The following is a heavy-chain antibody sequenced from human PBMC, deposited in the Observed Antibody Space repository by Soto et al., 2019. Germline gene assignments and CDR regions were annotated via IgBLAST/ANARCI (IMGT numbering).Heavy chain of an antibody. Sequence: GASVKVSCKASGYTFTSYCISWVRHAPGQGLEWMGWISAYNGNTNYAQKLQGRVTMTTDTSTSTAYMELRSLRSDDTAVYYCASWGGASSGWNDVFDIWGQGTMVTVSS. CDR3: ASWGGASSGWNDVFDI. D-gene: IGHD6-19*01. J-gene: IGHJ3*02. CDR1: GYTFTSYC. V-gene: IGHV1-18*01. CDR2: ISAYNGNT.